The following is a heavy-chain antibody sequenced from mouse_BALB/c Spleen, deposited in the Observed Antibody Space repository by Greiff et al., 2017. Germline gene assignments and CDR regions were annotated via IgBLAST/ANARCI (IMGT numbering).Heavy chain of an antibody. Sequence: QVQLQQPGAELVKPGASVKMSCKASGYTFTSYWMNWVKQRPGQGLEWIGVIDPSDSYTSYNQKFKGKATLTVDTSSSTAYMQLSSLTSEDSAVYYCTREGYAMDYWGQGTSVTVSS. V-gene: IGHV1S127*01. CDR2: IDPSDSYT. CDR1: GYTFTSYW. CDR3: TREGYAMDY. J-gene: IGHJ4*01.